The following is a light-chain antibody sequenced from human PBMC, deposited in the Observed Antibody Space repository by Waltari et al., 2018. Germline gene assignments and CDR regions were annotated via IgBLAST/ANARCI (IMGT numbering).Light chain of an antibody. Sequence: IVLTQSPGTLSLSPGERATLSCRASQSVHNYLAWYQQKPGQAPRLLIYNALHRATGIPASFSGSGSGTDFTLTISRLQPEDFGVYYCQQRGNWITFGQGTRLEIK. CDR2: NAL. J-gene: IGKJ5*01. V-gene: IGKV3-11*01. CDR3: QQRGNWIT. CDR1: QSVHNY.